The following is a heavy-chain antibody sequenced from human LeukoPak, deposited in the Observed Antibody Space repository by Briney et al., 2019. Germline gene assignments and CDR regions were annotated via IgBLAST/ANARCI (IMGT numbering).Heavy chain of an antibody. V-gene: IGHV3-30-3*01. CDR1: GFTFSSYA. J-gene: IGHJ4*02. CDR2: ISYDGNEK. CDR3: ARDQVSGSPCPFDY. D-gene: IGHD3-10*01. Sequence: GRSLRLSCAASGFTFSSYAMDSVRQTPGNGLEWVTVISYDGNEKYYADSVKGRFIISRDNSMNTLYLQMNSLRTEDTAMYYCARDQVSGSPCPFDYWGQGTLVTVSS.